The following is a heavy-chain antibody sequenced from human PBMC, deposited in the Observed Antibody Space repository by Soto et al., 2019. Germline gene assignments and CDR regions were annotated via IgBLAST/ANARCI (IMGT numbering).Heavy chain of an antibody. CDR2: ISYSGST. D-gene: IGHD3-10*01. Sequence: PSETLSLTCTASGGSISSGNYYWSWIRQPPGKGLEWIGFISYSGSTYYSTSLKSRVTISVDTSKSQFSLNLSFVTAADTSVYYCARVWGGAFDIWGQGTMVTVSS. V-gene: IGHV4-30-4*01. CDR3: ARVWGGAFDI. CDR1: GGSISSGNYY. J-gene: IGHJ3*02.